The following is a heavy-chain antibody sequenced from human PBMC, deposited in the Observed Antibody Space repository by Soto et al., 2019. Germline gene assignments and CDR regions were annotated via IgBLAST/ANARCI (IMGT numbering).Heavy chain of an antibody. CDR2: IYHSGST. CDR1: SGSISSSNW. D-gene: IGHD5-12*01. Sequence: PSETLSLTCAVSSGSISSSNWWSWVRQPPGKGLEWIGEIYHSGSTNYNPSLKSRVTISVDKSKNQFSLKLSSVTAADTAVYYCARVTSGYDSYYYYYMDVWGKGTTVTVSS. V-gene: IGHV4-4*02. CDR3: ARVTSGYDSYYYYYMDV. J-gene: IGHJ6*03.